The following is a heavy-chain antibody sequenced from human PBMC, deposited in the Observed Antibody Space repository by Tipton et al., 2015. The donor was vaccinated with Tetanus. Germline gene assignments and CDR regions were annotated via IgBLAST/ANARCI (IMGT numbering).Heavy chain of an antibody. CDR1: GYTFTGYY. J-gene: IGHJ6*02. CDR2: IDSNSGGT. V-gene: IGHV1-2*04. CDR3: ARDRGDYIYYGMDV. D-gene: IGHD3-22*01. Sequence: QLVQSGAEVKKPGASVKVSCKASGYTFTGYYMYWVRQAPGQGLEWMGWIDSNSGGTVYAQKFQGWVTMTRDTSISTAYMELRSLRSDDTAVYYCARDRGDYIYYGMDVWGPGTTVTVS.